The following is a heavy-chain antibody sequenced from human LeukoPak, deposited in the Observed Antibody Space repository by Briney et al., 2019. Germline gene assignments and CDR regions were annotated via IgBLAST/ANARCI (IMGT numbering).Heavy chain of an antibody. J-gene: IGHJ4*02. V-gene: IGHV3-9*01. CDR1: GFTFSSYA. Sequence: PGGSLRLSCAASGFTFSSYAMSWVRQAPGKGLEWVSGISWNSGSIGYADSVKGRFTISRDNAKNSLYLQMNSLRAEDTALYYCAKSHYSSGWDAFDYWGQGTLVTVSS. CDR2: ISWNSGSI. D-gene: IGHD6-19*01. CDR3: AKSHYSSGWDAFDY.